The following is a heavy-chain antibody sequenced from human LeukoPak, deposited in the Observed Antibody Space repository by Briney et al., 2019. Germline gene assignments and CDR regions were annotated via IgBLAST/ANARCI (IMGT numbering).Heavy chain of an antibody. D-gene: IGHD6-6*01. V-gene: IGHV4-59*01. Sequence: PSETLSLTCTVSGGSISSYYWSWIRQPPGKGLEWIGYIYYSGSTNYNPSLKSRVTTSVDTSKNQFSLKLSSVTAADTAVYYCAGRGRRYYFDYWGQGTLVTVSS. CDR3: AGRGRRYYFDY. CDR2: IYYSGST. CDR1: GGSISSYY. J-gene: IGHJ4*02.